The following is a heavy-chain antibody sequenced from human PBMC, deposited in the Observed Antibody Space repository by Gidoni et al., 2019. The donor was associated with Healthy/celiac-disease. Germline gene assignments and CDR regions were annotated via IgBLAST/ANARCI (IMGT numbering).Heavy chain of an antibody. CDR2: INHSGST. V-gene: IGHV4-34*01. CDR3: ARGRQKMGVGFV. CDR1: GGSFSGYY. Sequence: QVQLQQWGAGLLKPSETLSLTCAVYGGSFSGYYWSWIRQPPGKGLEWIGEINHSGSTNYNPSLKSRVTISVDTSKNQFSLKLSSVTAADTAVYYCARGRQKMGVGFVWGQGTLVTVSS. J-gene: IGHJ4*02. D-gene: IGHD3-16*01.